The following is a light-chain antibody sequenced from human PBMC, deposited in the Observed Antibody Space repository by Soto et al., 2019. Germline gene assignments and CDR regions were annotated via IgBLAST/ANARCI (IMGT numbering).Light chain of an antibody. CDR1: SSDVGGYNS. Sequence: QSALTQPASVSGSPGQSMTVSCTGTSSDVGGYNSVSWYQQHPGKPPKLIIYEVSNRPSGVSDRFSGSKSGNTASLTISGLQAEDEADYYCSSYTSTSSYVFATGTKVT. J-gene: IGLJ1*01. CDR2: EVS. CDR3: SSYTSTSSYV. V-gene: IGLV2-14*03.